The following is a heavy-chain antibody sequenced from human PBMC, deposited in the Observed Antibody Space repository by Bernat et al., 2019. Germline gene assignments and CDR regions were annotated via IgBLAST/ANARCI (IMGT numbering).Heavy chain of an antibody. J-gene: IGHJ6*02. V-gene: IGHV3-9*01. CDR1: GFMFDDYA. CDR3: VEDEGQYSSSNYGMDV. CDR2: ISWNCDMR. D-gene: IGHD6-6*01. Sequence: EVQLVESGGGLVQPGRSLRLSCAASGFMFDDYAMHWVRQVPGKGLEWVSGISWNCDMRGYADAVKGRFTSSRDNAKNSLYLQMNSLRAEDTALYYCVEDEGQYSSSNYGMDVWGQGTTVTVSS.